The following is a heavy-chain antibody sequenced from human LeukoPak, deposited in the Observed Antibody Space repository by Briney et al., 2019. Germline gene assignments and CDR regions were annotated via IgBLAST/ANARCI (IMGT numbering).Heavy chain of an antibody. D-gene: IGHD6-6*01. Sequence: GGSLRLSCAASGFTFSSYAMSWVRQAPGKGLEWVSTISGSGGYTYYADSVKGRFTISRDNSKNTLYLQMNSLRAEDTAVYYCAKGGGDSSSSRRYFDYWGQGTLVTVSS. J-gene: IGHJ4*02. CDR2: ISGSGGYT. CDR1: GFTFSSYA. CDR3: AKGGGDSSSSRRYFDY. V-gene: IGHV3-23*01.